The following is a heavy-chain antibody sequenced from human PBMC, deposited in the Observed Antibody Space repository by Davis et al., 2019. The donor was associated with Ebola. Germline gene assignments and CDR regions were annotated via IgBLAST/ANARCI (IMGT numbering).Heavy chain of an antibody. CDR3: ARRLGMEGLDV. J-gene: IGHJ6*02. V-gene: IGHV4-59*01. CDR1: GGSISSYY. D-gene: IGHD3-16*01. CDR2: IYYSGST. Sequence: MPSETLSLTCTVSGGSISSYYWSWIRQPPGKGLEWIGYIYYSGSTNYNPSLKSRASISLDTSKKQFSLNLNSVTAADTAVYYCARRLGMEGLDVWGQGTTVTVSS.